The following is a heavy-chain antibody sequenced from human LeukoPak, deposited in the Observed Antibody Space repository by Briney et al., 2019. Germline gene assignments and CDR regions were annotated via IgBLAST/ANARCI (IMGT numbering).Heavy chain of an antibody. CDR2: INHSGST. D-gene: IGHD1-14*01. CDR3: ARGRNGRTIDY. CDR1: GGSFSGYY. V-gene: IGHV4-34*01. J-gene: IGHJ4*02. Sequence: SETLSLTCAVYGGSFSGYYWSWIRQPPGKGLEWIGEINHSGSTNYNPSLKSRVTISVDTSKNQFSLKLSSVTAADTAVYYCARGRNGRTIDYWGQGTLVTVSS.